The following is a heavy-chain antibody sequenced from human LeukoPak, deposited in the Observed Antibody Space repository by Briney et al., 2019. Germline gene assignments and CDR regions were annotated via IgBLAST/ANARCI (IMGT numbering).Heavy chain of an antibody. V-gene: IGHV3-23*01. Sequence: PGGSLRLSCAASGFTFSNYAMGWVRQAPGKGLEWVSSIRTNGGSTYYADSVKGRFTISRDNSRNRLYLQMNSLRAEDTAVYYCAKDIVVAGYYGMDVWGQGTTVTVSS. D-gene: IGHD2-21*01. CDR1: GFTFSNYA. J-gene: IGHJ6*02. CDR3: AKDIVVAGYYGMDV. CDR2: IRTNGGST.